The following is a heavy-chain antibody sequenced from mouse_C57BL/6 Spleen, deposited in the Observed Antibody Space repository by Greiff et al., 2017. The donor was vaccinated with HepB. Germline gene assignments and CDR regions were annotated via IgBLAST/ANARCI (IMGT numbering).Heavy chain of an antibody. J-gene: IGHJ4*01. CDR1: GFSLTSYG. D-gene: IGHD1-1*01. Sequence: VQGVESGPGLVQPSQSLSITCTVSGFSLTSYGVHWVRQSPGKGLEWLGVIWSGGSTDYNAAFISRLSISKDNSKSQVFFKMNSLQADDTAIYYYARRGYYGSSYDAMDYWGQGTSVTVSS. CDR2: IWSGGST. CDR3: ARRGYYGSSYDAMDY. V-gene: IGHV2-2*01.